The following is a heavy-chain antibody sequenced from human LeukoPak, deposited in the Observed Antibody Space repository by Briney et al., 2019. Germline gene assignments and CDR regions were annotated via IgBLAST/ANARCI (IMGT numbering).Heavy chain of an antibody. D-gene: IGHD5-24*01. CDR2: ISWNSGSM. J-gene: IGHJ4*02. V-gene: IGHV3-9*01. CDR1: GFTFDDYA. Sequence: GGSLRLSCAASGFTFDDYAMHWVRQAPGKGLEWVPGISWNSGSMGYADSVKGRFTISSDNAKNSLYLQMNSLRAEDTALYYCAKAGRRWLQSPFDYWGQGTLVTVSS. CDR3: AKAGRRWLQSPFDY.